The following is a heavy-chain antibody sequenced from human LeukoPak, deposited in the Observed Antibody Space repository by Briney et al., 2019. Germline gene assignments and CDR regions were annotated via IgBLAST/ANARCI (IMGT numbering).Heavy chain of an antibody. CDR3: ARIHGVTMVRGVIMGPESLAVNWYFDL. Sequence: SETLSLTCTVSGGSISTTDYSWGWIRQPPGKGLEWVGSISDSGSTYNTPSLKSRVTISVDTSKNQFSLRLSSVTAADTAVYYCARIHGVTMVRGVIMGPESLAVNWYFDLWGRGTLVTVSS. J-gene: IGHJ2*01. CDR2: ISDSGST. CDR1: GGSISTTDYS. V-gene: IGHV4-39*07. D-gene: IGHD3-10*01.